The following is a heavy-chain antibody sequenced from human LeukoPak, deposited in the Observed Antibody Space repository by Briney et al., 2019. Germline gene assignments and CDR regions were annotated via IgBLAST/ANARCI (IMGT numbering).Heavy chain of an antibody. Sequence: GGSLRLSCAASGFTFSSYAMHWVRQAPGKGLEYVSAISSNGGSTYYANSVKGRFTISRDNSKNTLYLQMGSLRAEDMAVYYCARMHDYSNLERGIDYWGQGTLVTVSS. J-gene: IGHJ4*02. CDR2: ISSNGGST. D-gene: IGHD4-11*01. V-gene: IGHV3-64*01. CDR3: ARMHDYSNLERGIDY. CDR1: GFTFSSYA.